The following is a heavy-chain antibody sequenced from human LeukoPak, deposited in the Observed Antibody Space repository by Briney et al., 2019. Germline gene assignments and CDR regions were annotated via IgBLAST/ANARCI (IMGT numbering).Heavy chain of an antibody. D-gene: IGHD2-8*01. CDR1: GFTFSSYG. CDR3: AKDRCSNGIGCYYYYMDV. Sequence: GGSLRLSCAASGFTFSSYGMHWVRQAPGKGLEWVAYIQYDGSNEQYADSVKGRFSISRDSSKNILYLQLNSLRAEDTAVYYCAKDRCSNGIGCYYYYMDVWGKGTRSPSP. J-gene: IGHJ6*03. CDR2: IQYDGSNE. V-gene: IGHV3-30*02.